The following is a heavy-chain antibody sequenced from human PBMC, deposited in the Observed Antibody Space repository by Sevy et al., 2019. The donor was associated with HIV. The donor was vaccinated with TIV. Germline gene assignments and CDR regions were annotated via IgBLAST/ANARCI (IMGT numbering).Heavy chain of an antibody. Sequence: SETLSLTCTVSGGSITSLYWNWIRQPPGKGLEWIANIYYNGHINYNPSLKSRVTLSLDTSKNKFSLRLSSVTAADTAMYYCAGENAWGRGYSWGQGTLVTVPQ. CDR1: GGSITSLY. CDR2: IYYNGHI. J-gene: IGHJ4*02. V-gene: IGHV4-59*08. D-gene: IGHD1-26*01. CDR3: AGENAWGRGYS.